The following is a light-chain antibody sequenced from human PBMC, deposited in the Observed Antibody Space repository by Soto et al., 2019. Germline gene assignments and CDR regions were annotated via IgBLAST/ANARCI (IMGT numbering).Light chain of an antibody. CDR3: QQYNNWPRT. V-gene: IGKV3-15*01. J-gene: IGKJ1*01. CDR1: QSVSSN. Sequence: MTQSPSALSASVGDRVTLSCRASQSVSSNLAWYQQKPGQAPRLLIYGASTRATGIPARFSGSRSGAEFTLTISSLQSEDFAVYYCQQYNNWPRTFGQGTKVDIK. CDR2: GAS.